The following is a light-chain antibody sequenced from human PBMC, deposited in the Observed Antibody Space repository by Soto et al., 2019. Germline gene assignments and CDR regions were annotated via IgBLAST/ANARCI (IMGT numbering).Light chain of an antibody. J-gene: IGKJ1*01. CDR3: QHYNNWPPWT. CDR1: QSVSSN. Sequence: EIVMTQSPVTLSVSPGERATLSCRASQSVSSNLAWYQHKPGQAPRLLIYGASTRATGVPARFSGSWSGTECTLTISSLQSEDFAVYYCQHYNNWPPWTFGQGTNVEIK. V-gene: IGKV3-15*01. CDR2: GAS.